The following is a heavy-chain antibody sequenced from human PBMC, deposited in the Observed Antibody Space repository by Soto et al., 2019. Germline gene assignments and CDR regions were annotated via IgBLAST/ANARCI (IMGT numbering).Heavy chain of an antibody. CDR3: AKRDVLMTTPGGWCKWFDP. Sequence: EVQLLESGGSLVQPGGSLRLSCAASGFTFSTFAMNWVRQAPGEGLEWVSSISGSGGNTQYADSVKGRVTISRDNSKNTLSLQMNTLRAEDTAVYYCAKRDVLMTTPGGWCKWFDPWGQGTLVLVSS. CDR2: ISGSGGNT. J-gene: IGHJ5*02. D-gene: IGHD2-21*01. V-gene: IGHV3-23*01. CDR1: GFTFSTFA.